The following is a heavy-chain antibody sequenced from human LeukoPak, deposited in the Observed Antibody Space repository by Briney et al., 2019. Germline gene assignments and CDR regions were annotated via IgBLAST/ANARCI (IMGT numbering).Heavy chain of an antibody. V-gene: IGHV3-74*01. CDR2: IASDGSST. J-gene: IGHJ4*02. CDR1: GVTLSTYA. CDR3: ARGRPHGNDY. D-gene: IGHD4-23*01. Sequence: PGGSLRLSCAASGVTLSTYAMSWARQAPGKGLVWVSRIASDGSSTTYADSVKGRFSISRDNAKNTLYLQMNSLRVEDTAVYYCARGRPHGNDYWGQGTLVTVSS.